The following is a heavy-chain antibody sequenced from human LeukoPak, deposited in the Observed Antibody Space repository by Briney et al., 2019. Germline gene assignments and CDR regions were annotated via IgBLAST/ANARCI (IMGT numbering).Heavy chain of an antibody. CDR3: ARLDYDHFFDY. Sequence: SETLSHTCAVSGYSISSGYYWGWIRQPPGKGLEWIGSIYHSGSTYYNPSLKSRVTISVDTSKNQFSLKLSSVTAADTAVYYCARLDYDHFFDYWGQGTLVTVSS. J-gene: IGHJ4*02. D-gene: IGHD3-3*01. CDR1: GYSISSGYY. CDR2: IYHSGST. V-gene: IGHV4-38-2*01.